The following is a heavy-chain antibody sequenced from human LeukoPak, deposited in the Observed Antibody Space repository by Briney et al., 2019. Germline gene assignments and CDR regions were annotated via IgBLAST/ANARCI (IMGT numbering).Heavy chain of an antibody. J-gene: IGHJ4*02. CDR1: GGTFSSYA. CDR2: IIPIFGTA. V-gene: IGHV1-69*13. CDR3: ARVGGVTTFSHFDY. D-gene: IGHD4-11*01. Sequence: SVKVSCKASGGTFSSYAISWVRQAPGQGLEWMGGIIPIFGTANYAQKFQGRVTITADESTSTAYMELSSLGLEDTAVYYCARVGGVTTFSHFDYWGQGTLVTVSS.